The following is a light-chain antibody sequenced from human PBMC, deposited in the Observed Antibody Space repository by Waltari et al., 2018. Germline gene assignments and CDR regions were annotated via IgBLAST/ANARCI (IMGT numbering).Light chain of an antibody. CDR1: SSDIGRYDI. CDR2: DVS. J-gene: IGLJ3*02. Sequence: QSALTQPAAVSGSPGQSVTIPCIGASSDIGRYDIVSGYQQHPGNAPKLVISDVSKRPSGVSDLFSGSKSGDTASLTISGLQFEDEADYYCCSYAGNYVWVFGGGTRLTVL. V-gene: IGLV2-23*02. CDR3: CSYAGNYVWV.